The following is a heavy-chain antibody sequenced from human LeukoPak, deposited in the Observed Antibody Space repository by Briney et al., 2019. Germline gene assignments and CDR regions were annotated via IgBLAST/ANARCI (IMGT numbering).Heavy chain of an antibody. CDR1: GFNVSSNY. V-gene: IGHV3-53*01. D-gene: IGHD3-10*01. CDR2: IYSGGST. CDR3: AVTRDYFGSGSYFVPVFFDY. J-gene: IGHJ4*02. Sequence: GSLRLSCAASGFNVSSNYMSWVRQAPGKGLQWVSIIYSGGSTYYADSVKGRFTTSRDNSKNTLYLQMNSLRAEDTAVYYCAVTRDYFGSGSYFVPVFFDYWGQGTLVTVSS.